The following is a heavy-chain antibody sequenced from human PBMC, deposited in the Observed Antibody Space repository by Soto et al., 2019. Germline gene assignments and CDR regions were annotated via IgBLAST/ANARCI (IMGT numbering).Heavy chain of an antibody. CDR2: ISYDGSNK. CDR3: ARDFRPRVFYYFDY. CDR1: GLTFSSYA. J-gene: IGHJ4*02. Sequence: GGSLRLSCGASGLTFSSYAMHWVRQAPGKGLEWVAVISYDGSNKYYADSVKGRFTISRDNSKNTLYLQMNSLRAEDTAVYYCARDFRPRVFYYFDYWGQGTLVTVSS. V-gene: IGHV3-30-3*01. D-gene: IGHD6-6*01.